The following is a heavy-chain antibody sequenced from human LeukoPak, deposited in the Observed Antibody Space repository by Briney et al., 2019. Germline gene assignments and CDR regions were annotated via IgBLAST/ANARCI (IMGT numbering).Heavy chain of an antibody. CDR1: GFTFSSYW. D-gene: IGHD6-13*01. CDR2: IKRDGSEK. Sequence: GGSLRLSCAASGFTFSSYWMNWVRQAPWKGLEWVANIKRDGSEKYYVDSVKGRFTISRDNAKNSLYLQMDSLRAEDAAVYYCARGGYSSSFGGQGTLVTVSS. CDR3: ARGGYSSSF. V-gene: IGHV3-7*01. J-gene: IGHJ4*02.